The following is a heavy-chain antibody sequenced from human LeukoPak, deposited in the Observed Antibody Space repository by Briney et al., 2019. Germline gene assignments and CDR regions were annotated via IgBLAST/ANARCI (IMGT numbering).Heavy chain of an antibody. D-gene: IGHD1-7*01. V-gene: IGHV3-49*04. CDR1: GFTFGDYA. CDR3: TSITGTTGGAFDI. CDR2: IRSKAYGGTT. Sequence: PGGSLRLSCTASGFTFGDYAMSWVRQAPGKGLEWVGFIRSKAYGGTTEYAASVKGRFTISRDDSKSIAYLQMNSLKTEDTAVYYCTSITGTTGGAFDIWGQGTMVTVSS. J-gene: IGHJ3*02.